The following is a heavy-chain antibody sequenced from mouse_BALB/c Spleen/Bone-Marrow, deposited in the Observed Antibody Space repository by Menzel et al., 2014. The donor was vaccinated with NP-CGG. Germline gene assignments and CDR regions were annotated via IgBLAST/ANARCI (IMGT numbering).Heavy chain of an antibody. J-gene: IGHJ2*01. CDR1: GFTFSSYT. CDR2: ISSGGSYT. V-gene: IGHV5-6-4*01. CDR3: TRDDGYYYFDY. D-gene: IGHD2-3*01. Sequence: EVKLVESGGGLVKPGGSLKLSCAASGFTFSSYTMSWVRQTPEKRPEWVATISSGGSYTYYPDSVKGRFTISRDNAKNTLYLQMSSLKSEDTAMYYCTRDDGYYYFDYWGQGTTLTVSS.